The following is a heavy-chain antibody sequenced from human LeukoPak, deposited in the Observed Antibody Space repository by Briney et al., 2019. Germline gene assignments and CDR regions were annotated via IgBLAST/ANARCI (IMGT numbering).Heavy chain of an antibody. D-gene: IGHD3-10*01. CDR2: LYSGGGT. J-gene: IGHJ4*02. CDR3: ARGRHSGFDY. Sequence: GGSLRLSCAASGFIVSSIYMSWVRQAPGKGLEWVSALYSGGGTYYADSLKGRFTISRDNSKNTMYLQMNSLRAEDTAVYYCARGRHSGFDYCGQGTLVTVSS. CDR1: GFIVSSIY. V-gene: IGHV3-66*01.